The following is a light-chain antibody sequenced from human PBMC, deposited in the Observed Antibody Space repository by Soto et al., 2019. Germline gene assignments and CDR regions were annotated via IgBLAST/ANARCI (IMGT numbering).Light chain of an antibody. CDR3: QQTMTFPLT. CDR1: QGISSY. Sequence: DIQMTQSPSSVSASVGDRVTITWRASQGISSYLAWYQQKPGRAPKLLISAASSLQSGVPSRFSGSGSGTDFTLTISSLQPEDFATYYCQQTMTFPLTFGGGNKVEI. J-gene: IGKJ4*01. CDR2: AAS. V-gene: IGKV1-12*01.